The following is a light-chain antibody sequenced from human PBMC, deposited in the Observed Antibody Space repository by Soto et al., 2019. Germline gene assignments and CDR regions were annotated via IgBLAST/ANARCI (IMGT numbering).Light chain of an antibody. V-gene: IGLV2-14*01. CDR1: IDDVGAYNY. J-gene: IGLJ1*01. CDR2: DVN. Sequence: QSALTQPASVSGSPGQSITISCTGTIDDVGAYNYVSWYQQRPGSAPQLLIYDVNNRPSGASNRFSGSKSGHTAYLTISGLQSDGEANYHCASYTSTYTLAFGTGTKVTVL. CDR3: ASYTSTYTLA.